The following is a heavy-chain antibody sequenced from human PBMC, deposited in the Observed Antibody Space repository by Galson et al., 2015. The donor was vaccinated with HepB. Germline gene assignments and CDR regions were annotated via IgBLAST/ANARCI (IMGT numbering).Heavy chain of an antibody. V-gene: IGHV3-23*01. D-gene: IGHD6-19*01. CDR3: AKDPSQGPYSSGWYDY. Sequence: SLRLSCAASGFTFSSYAMSWVRQAPGKGLEWVSAISGSGGSTYYADSVKGRFTISRNNSKNTLYLQMNSLRAEDTAVYYCAKDPSQGPYSSGWYDYWGQGTLVTVSS. J-gene: IGHJ4*02. CDR2: ISGSGGST. CDR1: GFTFSSYA.